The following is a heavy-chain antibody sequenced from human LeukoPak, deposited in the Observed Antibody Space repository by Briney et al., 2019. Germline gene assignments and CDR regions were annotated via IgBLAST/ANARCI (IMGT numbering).Heavy chain of an antibody. D-gene: IGHD2-2*01. Sequence: ASVKVSCKASGYTFTAYYMHWVRQAPGQGLEWMGWINPHSGGTNFAQKFQGRVTMTRDTSITTAQMELSRLTPDDTAMYYCAREIPCSSSSCLDYWGQGTLVTVSS. CDR3: AREIPCSSSSCLDY. J-gene: IGHJ4*02. CDR1: GYTFTAYY. V-gene: IGHV1-2*02. CDR2: INPHSGGT.